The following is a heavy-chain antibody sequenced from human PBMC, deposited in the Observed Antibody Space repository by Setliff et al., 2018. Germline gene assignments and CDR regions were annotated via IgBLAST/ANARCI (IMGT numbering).Heavy chain of an antibody. J-gene: IGHJ4*02. V-gene: IGHV4-59*01. CDR1: GGSFSTYY. CDR3: ARGGTFRYFDY. D-gene: IGHD5-12*01. CDR2: VYYSGAA. Sequence: LSLTCTVSGGSFSTYYWSWIRQAPGKGLEWIGHVYYSGAANYNPSLKSRVTVSVDTSKNQFSLRLISVTAADTAVYYCARGGTFRYFDYWGQGTPVTVPQ.